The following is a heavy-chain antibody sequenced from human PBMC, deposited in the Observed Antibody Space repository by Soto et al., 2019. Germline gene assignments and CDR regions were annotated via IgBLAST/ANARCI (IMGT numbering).Heavy chain of an antibody. CDR2: ISGSGGST. V-gene: IGHV3-23*01. J-gene: IGHJ4*02. D-gene: IGHD4-17*01. Sequence: GGSLRLSCAASGFTFSSYAMSWVRQAPGKGLEWVSAISGSGGSTYYADSVKGRFTISRDNSKNTLYLQMNSLRAEDTAVYYCAKVVGLTWNDYGDYQTPYFDYWGQGTLVTVSS. CDR3: AKVVGLTWNDYGDYQTPYFDY. CDR1: GFTFSSYA.